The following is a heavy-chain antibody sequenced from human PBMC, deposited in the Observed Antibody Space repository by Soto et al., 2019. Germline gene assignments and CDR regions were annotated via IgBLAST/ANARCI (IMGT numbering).Heavy chain of an antibody. CDR3: AKDHIIRPYYDILTGYYYFDY. CDR2: ISGSGGST. Sequence: EVQLLESGGGLVQPGGSLRLSCAASGFTFSSYAMSWVRQAPGKGLEWVSAISGSGGSTYYADSVKGRFTISRDNSKNPLYLQMNSLRAEDTAVYYCAKDHIIRPYYDILTGYYYFDYRGQGTLVTVSS. CDR1: GFTFSSYA. D-gene: IGHD3-9*01. J-gene: IGHJ4*02. V-gene: IGHV3-23*01.